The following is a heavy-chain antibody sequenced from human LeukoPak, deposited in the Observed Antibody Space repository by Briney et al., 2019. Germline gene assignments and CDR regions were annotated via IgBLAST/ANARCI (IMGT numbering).Heavy chain of an antibody. CDR3: ASGTIVGARGADN. CDR2: ISGSSYHI. J-gene: IGHJ4*02. D-gene: IGHD1-26*01. V-gene: IGHV3-21*01. Sequence: GGSLRLSCTGSRFTFGDYAMSWFRQAPGKALEWVSSISGSSYHIYYADSVKGRFTISRDNANNLLYLQMNSLRAEDTAVYYCASGTIVGARGADNWGQGTLVTVSS. CDR1: RFTFGDYA.